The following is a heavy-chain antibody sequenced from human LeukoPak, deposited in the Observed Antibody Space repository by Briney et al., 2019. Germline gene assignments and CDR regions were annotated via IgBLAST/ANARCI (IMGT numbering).Heavy chain of an antibody. J-gene: IGHJ4*02. CDR3: GSRYFDS. CDR2: TYYRYKWYN. Sequence: SQTLSLTCAISGDSVSSNSAAWNWIRQSPSRGLEWLGRTYYRYKWYNDYAVYVKSRITINPDTSKNQLSLQLNSVTPEDTAVYYCGSRYFDSWGLGTLVTVSS. CDR1: GDSVSSNSAA. V-gene: IGHV6-1*01.